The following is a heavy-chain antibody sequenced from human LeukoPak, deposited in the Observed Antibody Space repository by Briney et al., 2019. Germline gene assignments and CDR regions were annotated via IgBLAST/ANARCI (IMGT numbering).Heavy chain of an antibody. D-gene: IGHD3-22*01. V-gene: IGHV1-18*01. CDR3: TRAPPGMTMMTDY. Sequence: ASVKVSCKASGYTFTNYHIAWVRQAPGQGLEWMGWVSTNDGDTVYAQRLQGRVTMTTDTSTSVAYMELRSLTSDDTAVYYCTRAPPGMTMMTDYWGQGTLVTVSS. J-gene: IGHJ4*02. CDR1: GYTFTNYH. CDR2: VSTNDGDT.